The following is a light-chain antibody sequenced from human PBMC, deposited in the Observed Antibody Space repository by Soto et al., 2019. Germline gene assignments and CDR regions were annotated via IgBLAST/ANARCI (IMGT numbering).Light chain of an antibody. CDR3: SSYTSSSTLV. CDR2: DVS. J-gene: IGLJ1*01. CDR1: SSDVGGYNY. Sequence: QSVLTQPASVSGSPGQSITISCTGTSSDVGGYNYVSWYQQHPGKAPKLMIYDVSNRPSGVSNRFSGSKSGNTASLTISGLQADDEADYYCSSYTSSSTLVFGTGTXVTV. V-gene: IGLV2-14*01.